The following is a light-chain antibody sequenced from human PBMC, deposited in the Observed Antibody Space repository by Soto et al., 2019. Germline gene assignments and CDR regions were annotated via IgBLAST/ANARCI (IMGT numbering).Light chain of an antibody. CDR1: QSINNR. V-gene: IGKV1-5*01. CDR3: QQFIDGWT. J-gene: IGKJ1*01. Sequence: DSQMTQSPSTLSGSGGDRVTITCRASQSINNRLAWYQQMPGKAPNLLIYDASTLESGVPSRFRGSGSETEFTLTISGLQPDDFATYYCQQFIDGWTFGQGTKVDIK. CDR2: DAS.